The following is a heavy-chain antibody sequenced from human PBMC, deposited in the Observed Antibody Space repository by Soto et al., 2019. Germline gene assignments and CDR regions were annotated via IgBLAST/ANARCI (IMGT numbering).Heavy chain of an antibody. V-gene: IGHV5-51*03. J-gene: IGHJ4*02. CDR2: IYPGDSDA. CDR3: ARTASLRRGVDY. CDR1: GYSFTTYW. Sequence: EVQLVQSGAEVKKPGESLQISCQGSGYSFTTYWIGWVRQMPGKGLEWMGIIYPGDSDARYSPSFRGQVTISADKSISTAYLQWSSLKASDSAIYYCARTASLRRGVDYWGQGSPVTVSS. D-gene: IGHD5-12*01.